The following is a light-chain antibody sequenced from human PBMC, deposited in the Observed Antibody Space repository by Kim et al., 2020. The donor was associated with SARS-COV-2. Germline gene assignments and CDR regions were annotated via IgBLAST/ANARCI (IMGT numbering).Light chain of an antibody. Sequence: QAGLTQPPSVSKGLRQTVTLTCTGNDNNVGNEGAAWLQQHQGHPPKLLSYRNNNRPSVISERFSASRSGSTASLTITGLQPEDEADYYCSAWDNSLPSWIFGGGTQLTVL. CDR2: RNN. V-gene: IGLV10-54*04. J-gene: IGLJ3*02. CDR1: DNNVGNEG. CDR3: SAWDNSLPSWI.